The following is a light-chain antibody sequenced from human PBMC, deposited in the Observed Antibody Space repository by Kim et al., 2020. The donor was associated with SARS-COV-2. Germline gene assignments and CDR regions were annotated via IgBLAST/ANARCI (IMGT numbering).Light chain of an antibody. V-gene: IGKV1-9*01. CDR2: TAS. CDR3: QHLNNYPPT. Sequence: SASLGDRVTITCRASQGISTYLAWYQQTPGKAPKLLIYTASTLQSGVPSRFSGSGSGTDFTLTISSLQPEDFATYYCQHLNNYPPTFGQGTKLEI. J-gene: IGKJ2*01. CDR1: QGISTY.